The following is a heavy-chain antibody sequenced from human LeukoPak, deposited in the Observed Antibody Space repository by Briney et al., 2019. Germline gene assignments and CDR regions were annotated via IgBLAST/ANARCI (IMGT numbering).Heavy chain of an antibody. D-gene: IGHD5-24*01. Sequence: SQTLSVTCTVSGCSSSSGGYYWRWICPHPGTCLVWIGYIYYSGSTYYNPSLKSRVTISVDTSKNQFSLKLSSVTAADTAVYYCARGVEMATTFDYWGQGTLVTVFS. CDR1: GCSSSSGGYY. J-gene: IGHJ4*02. CDR3: ARGVEMATTFDY. V-gene: IGHV4-31*02. CDR2: IYYSGST.